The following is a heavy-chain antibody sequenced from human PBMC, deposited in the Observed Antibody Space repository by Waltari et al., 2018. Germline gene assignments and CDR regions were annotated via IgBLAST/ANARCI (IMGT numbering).Heavy chain of an antibody. V-gene: IGHV3-21*01. D-gene: IGHD3-22*01. CDR2: ISSSSSYI. J-gene: IGHJ4*02. CDR3: AQAEPYYYDSSGQYYFDY. Sequence: EVQLVESGGGLVKPGGSLRLSCAASGFTFSRYSMNWVRQAPGKGLEWVSSISSSSSYIYYADSVKGRFTISRDNAKNSLYLQMNSLRAEDTAVYYCAQAEPYYYDSSGQYYFDYWGQGTLVTVSS. CDR1: GFTFSRYS.